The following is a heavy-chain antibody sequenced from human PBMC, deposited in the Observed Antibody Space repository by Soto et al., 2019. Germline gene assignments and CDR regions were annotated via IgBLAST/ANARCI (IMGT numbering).Heavy chain of an antibody. Sequence: PSETLSLTCAVYGGSFSGYYWTWIRQPPGKGLEWIGYIYYSGSTYYNPSPKSRVTISVDTSKNQFSLKLSSVTAADTAVYYCARGSRSGSHWGQGTLVAVSS. D-gene: IGHD2-15*01. CDR3: ARGSRSGSH. CDR1: GGSFSGYY. V-gene: IGHV4-59*08. CDR2: IYYSGST. J-gene: IGHJ4*02.